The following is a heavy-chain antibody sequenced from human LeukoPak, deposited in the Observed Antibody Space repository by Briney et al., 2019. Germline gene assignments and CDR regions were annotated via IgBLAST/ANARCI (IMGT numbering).Heavy chain of an antibody. D-gene: IGHD3-9*01. V-gene: IGHV3-74*01. CDR3: ARSDWYDY. Sequence: GGSLRPSCAASGFTFSSYWMHWVRQVPGKGLVWVSRVSSDGSSPSYADSVKGRFTISRDNAKNTLYLQMNSLRAEDTAVYYCARSDWYDYWGQGTRFSVSS. J-gene: IGHJ4*02. CDR2: VSSDGSSP. CDR1: GFTFSSYW.